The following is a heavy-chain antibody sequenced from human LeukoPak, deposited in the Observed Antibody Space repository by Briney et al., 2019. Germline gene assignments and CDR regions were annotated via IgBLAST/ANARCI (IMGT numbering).Heavy chain of an antibody. CDR2: ISSSSSYM. V-gene: IGHV3-21*01. CDR3: ARGLLPNYYYYGMDV. Sequence: GGSLRLSCAASGFTFSSYSMNWVRQAPGKGLEWVSSISSSSSYMYYADSMKGRFTISRDNAKNSLYLQMNSLRAEDTAVYYCARGLLPNYYYYGMDVWGQGTTVTVSS. J-gene: IGHJ6*02. D-gene: IGHD3-10*01. CDR1: GFTFSSYS.